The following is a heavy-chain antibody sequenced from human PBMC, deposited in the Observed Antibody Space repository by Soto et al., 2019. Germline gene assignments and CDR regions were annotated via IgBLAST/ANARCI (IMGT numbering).Heavy chain of an antibody. CDR2: ISSSGRTI. Sequence: QVQLVESGRGLVKPGGSLRLSCAASGFTFNHYYMSWIHQAPGKGLEWVSYISSSGRTIYYADSVKGRFTISRDNAKKSLDLQMNSLRAEDSAVSYCARNSEHFDYWGQGTQVTVSS. V-gene: IGHV3-11*01. CDR1: GFTFNHYY. J-gene: IGHJ4*02. D-gene: IGHD6-13*01. CDR3: ARNSEHFDY.